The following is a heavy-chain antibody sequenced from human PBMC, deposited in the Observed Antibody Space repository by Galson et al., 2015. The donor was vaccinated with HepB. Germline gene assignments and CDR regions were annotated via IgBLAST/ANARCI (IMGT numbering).Heavy chain of an antibody. Sequence: SLRLSCAASGFRFYSYTMNWVRQTPGKGLEWVSYISRSSSIINYADSVKGRLTISRDNAKNSLYLQMNSLRAEDTAVYYCARAVDRDYWRQGTLVTVSS. CDR3: ARAVDRDY. CDR1: GFRFYSYT. CDR2: ISRSSSII. V-gene: IGHV3-48*01. J-gene: IGHJ4*02.